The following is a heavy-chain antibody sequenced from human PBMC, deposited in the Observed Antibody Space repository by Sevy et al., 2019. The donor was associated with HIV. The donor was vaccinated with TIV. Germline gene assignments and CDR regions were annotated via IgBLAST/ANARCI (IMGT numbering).Heavy chain of an antibody. J-gene: IGHJ4*02. D-gene: IGHD3-22*01. CDR3: AISPGIWDSSGYYSDY. V-gene: IGHV5-51*01. CDR1: GYRFTSYW. CDR2: IYPGDSDT. Sequence: GESLKISCKGSGYRFTSYWIGWVRQMPGKGLEWMGIIYPGDSDTRYSPSFQGQVTISADKSISTAYLQWSSLKASDTAMYYCAISPGIWDSSGYYSDYWGQGTLVTVSS.